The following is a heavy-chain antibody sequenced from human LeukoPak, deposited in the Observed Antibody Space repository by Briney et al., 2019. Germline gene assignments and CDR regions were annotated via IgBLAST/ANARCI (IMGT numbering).Heavy chain of an antibody. CDR3: VRDNGTFDI. D-gene: IGHD2-15*01. CDR2: ISWNSGSI. CDR1: GFTFDDYA. J-gene: IGHJ3*02. V-gene: IGHV3-9*01. Sequence: GGSLRLSCAASGFTFDDYAMHWVRQAPGKGLEWVSGISWNSGSIGYADSVKGRFTISRDNAKNSLYLQMNSLRAEDTAVYYCVRDNGTFDIWGQGTMVTVSS.